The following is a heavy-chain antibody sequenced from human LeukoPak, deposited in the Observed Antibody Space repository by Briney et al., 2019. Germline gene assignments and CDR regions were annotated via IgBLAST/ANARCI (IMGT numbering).Heavy chain of an antibody. D-gene: IGHD6-13*01. CDR1: GGSISSYY. J-gene: IGHJ6*03. CDR3: ARTGSSWPLYYYYYMDV. V-gene: IGHV4-59*01. CDR2: VSDSGST. Sequence: SETLSLTCTVSGGSISSYYWSWIRQPPGKGLEWIGYVSDSGSTNYNPSLKSRVTVSVDTSKDQFSLKLTSVTAADTAVYYCARTGSSWPLYYYYYMDVWGKGTTVTVSS.